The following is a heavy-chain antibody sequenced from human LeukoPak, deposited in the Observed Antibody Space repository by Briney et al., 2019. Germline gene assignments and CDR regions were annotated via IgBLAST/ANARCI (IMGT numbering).Heavy chain of an antibody. J-gene: IGHJ4*02. D-gene: IGHD3-22*01. CDR3: AKDAGGYYDISVLEGGYFDY. CDR2: ISGSGGST. V-gene: IGHV3-23*01. CDR1: GFTFSSYG. Sequence: GGSLRLSCAASGFTFSSYGMSWVRQAPGKGLEWVSAISGSGGSTYYADSVKGRFTISRDNSKNTLYLQMNSLRAEDTAVYYCAKDAGGYYDISVLEGGYFDYWGQGTLVTVSS.